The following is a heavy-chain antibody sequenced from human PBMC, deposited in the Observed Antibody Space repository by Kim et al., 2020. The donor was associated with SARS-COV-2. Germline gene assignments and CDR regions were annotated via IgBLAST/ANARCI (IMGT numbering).Heavy chain of an antibody. Sequence: GGSLRLSCAASGFTFSSYAMHWVRQAPGKGLEWVAVISYDGSNKYYADSVKGRFTISRDNSKNTLYLQMNSLRAEDTAVYYCAREEWELLYFDYWGQGTLVTVSS. V-gene: IGHV3-30-3*01. J-gene: IGHJ4*02. CDR2: ISYDGSNK. D-gene: IGHD1-26*01. CDR3: AREEWELLYFDY. CDR1: GFTFSSYA.